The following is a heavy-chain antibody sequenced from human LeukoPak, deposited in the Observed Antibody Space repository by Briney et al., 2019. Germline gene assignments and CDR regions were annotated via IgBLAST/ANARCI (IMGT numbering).Heavy chain of an antibody. CDR3: ARAARAGYNL. J-gene: IGHJ4*02. V-gene: IGHV4-59*01. CDR2: MYYSGSI. D-gene: IGHD5-24*01. CDR1: GDSISGYF. Sequence: PSETLSLTCTVSGDSISGYFWSWIRQPPGKGLEWIGYMYYSGSINYNPALRSRVTISVDTSKNQFSLKLSSVTAADTAVYYCARAARAGYNLWGQGTLVTVSS.